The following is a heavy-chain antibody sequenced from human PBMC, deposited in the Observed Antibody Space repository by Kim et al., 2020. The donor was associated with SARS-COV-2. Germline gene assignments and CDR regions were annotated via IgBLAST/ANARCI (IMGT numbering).Heavy chain of an antibody. Sequence: SVKVSCKASGGTFSNHAFTWVRQAPGRGLEYMGGIIPIFGTAKYAQNFQGRVTITADESKSTAYMELNSLRSEDTAVYYCARGGPGYCTSGSFRGRMDVWGQGTTVIVSS. CDR1: GGTFSNHA. V-gene: IGHV1-69*13. D-gene: IGHD2-8*01. CDR3: ARGGPGYCTSGSFRGRMDV. CDR2: IIPIFGTA. J-gene: IGHJ6*02.